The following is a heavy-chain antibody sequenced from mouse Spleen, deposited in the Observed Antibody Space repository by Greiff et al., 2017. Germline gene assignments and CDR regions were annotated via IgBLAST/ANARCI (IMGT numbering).Heavy chain of an antibody. V-gene: IGHV1-4*01. CDR2: INPSSGYT. CDR3: ARRGITTSMDY. CDR1: GYTFTSYT. J-gene: IGHJ4*01. D-gene: IGHD2-4*01. Sequence: QVQLKQSGAELARPGASVKMSCKASGYTFTSYTMHWVKQRPGQGLEWIGYINPSSGYTNYNQKFKDKATLTADKSSSTAYMQLSSLTSEDSAVYYCARRGITTSMDYWGQGTSVTVSS.